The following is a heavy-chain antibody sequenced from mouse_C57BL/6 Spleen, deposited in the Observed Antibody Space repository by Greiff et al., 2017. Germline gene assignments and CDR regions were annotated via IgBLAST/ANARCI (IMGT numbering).Heavy chain of an antibody. CDR3: ARNLGDYYAMDY. V-gene: IGHV1-9*01. Sequence: VKLMESGAELMKPGASVTLSCKATGYTFTGYWIEWVKQRPGHGLEWIGEILPGSGRTNYNEKFKGKATFTADTSSHTAYMQLSSLTTEDSAIYYCARNLGDYYAMDYWGQGTSVTVSS. CDR1: GYTFTGYW. J-gene: IGHJ4*01. CDR2: ILPGSGRT. D-gene: IGHD4-1*01.